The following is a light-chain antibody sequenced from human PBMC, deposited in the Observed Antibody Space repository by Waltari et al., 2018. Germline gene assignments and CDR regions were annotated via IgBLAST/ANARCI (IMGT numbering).Light chain of an antibody. CDR1: QGISSY. CDR3: QQLSSQPLT. J-gene: IGKJ4*01. V-gene: IGKV1-9*01. Sequence: DIQLTQSPSFLSASVGDRVTITCRASQGISSYVAWYQQNPGKAPRLLIHSASTLQSGVPSRFSGSGSGTEFTLTISSLQPEDCASYYCQQLSSQPLTFGGGTKVEI. CDR2: SAS.